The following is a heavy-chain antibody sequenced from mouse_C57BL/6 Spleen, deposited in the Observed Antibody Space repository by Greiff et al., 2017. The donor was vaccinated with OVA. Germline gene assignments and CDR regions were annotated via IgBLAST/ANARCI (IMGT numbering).Heavy chain of an antibody. Sequence: EVKVVESGGGLVKPGGSLKLSCAASGFTFSSYAMSWVRQTPEKRLEWVATISDGGSYTYYPDNVKGRFTISRDNAKNNLYLQMSHLKSEDTAMYYCARDGDYDVPFAYWGQGTLVTVSA. CDR1: GFTFSSYA. V-gene: IGHV5-4*01. CDR2: ISDGGSYT. J-gene: IGHJ3*01. CDR3: ARDGDYDVPFAY. D-gene: IGHD2-4*01.